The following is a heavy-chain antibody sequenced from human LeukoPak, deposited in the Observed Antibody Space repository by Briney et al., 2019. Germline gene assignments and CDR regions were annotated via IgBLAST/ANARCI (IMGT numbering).Heavy chain of an antibody. CDR2: INHSGST. CDR3: ARAEVYCSSTSCYNIYFDY. Sequence: PSETLSLTCAVYGGSFSGYYWSWIRQPPGKGLEWIGEINHSGSTNYNPSLKSRVTISVDTSKNQFSLKLSSVTAADTAVYYCARAEVYCSSTSCYNIYFDYWGQGILVTVSS. V-gene: IGHV4-34*01. CDR1: GGSFSGYY. J-gene: IGHJ4*02. D-gene: IGHD2-2*02.